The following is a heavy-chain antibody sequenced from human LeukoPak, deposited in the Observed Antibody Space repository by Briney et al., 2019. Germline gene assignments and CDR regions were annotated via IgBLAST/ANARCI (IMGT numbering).Heavy chain of an antibody. J-gene: IGHJ4*02. CDR3: AKDTAARRAFFDY. CDR1: GFTFSSYG. V-gene: IGHV3-30*18. CDR2: ISYDGSNK. D-gene: IGHD6-13*01. Sequence: GRSLRLSCAASGFTFSSYGMHWVRQAPGKGLEWVAVISYDGSNKYYADSVKGRFTVSRDNSKNTLYLQMNSLRAEDTAAYYCAKDTAARRAFFDYWGQGTLVTVSS.